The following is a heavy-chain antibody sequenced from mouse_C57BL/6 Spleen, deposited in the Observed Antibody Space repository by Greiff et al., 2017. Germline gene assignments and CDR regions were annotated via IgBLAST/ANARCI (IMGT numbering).Heavy chain of an antibody. V-gene: IGHV1-80*01. J-gene: IGHJ3*01. CDR3: ARDYGSSYVGFAY. D-gene: IGHD1-1*01. CDR2: IYPGDGDT. CDR1: GYAFSSYW. Sequence: VQLQQSGAELVKPGASVKISCKASGYAFSSYWMNWVKQRPGKGLEWIGQIYPGDGDTNYNGKFKGKATLTADKYSSTAYMQLRSLTSEDSAVYFCARDYGSSYVGFAYWGQGTLVTVSA.